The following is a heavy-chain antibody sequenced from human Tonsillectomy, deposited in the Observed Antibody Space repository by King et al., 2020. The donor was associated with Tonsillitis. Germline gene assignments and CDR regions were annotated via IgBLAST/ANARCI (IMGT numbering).Heavy chain of an antibody. J-gene: IGHJ4*02. D-gene: IGHD3-3*01. Sequence: QLVQSGGGLVQPGGSLRLSCAISGFTFSNYWMSWVRQAPGKGLEWVATIKQDGSDKYFLDSVKGRCTISRDNAKNSLYLQMNSLRAEDTAVYYCASFWSGYFDYWGQGTLVTVSS. CDR3: ASFWSGYFDY. CDR1: GFTFSNYW. V-gene: IGHV3-7*01. CDR2: IKQDGSDK.